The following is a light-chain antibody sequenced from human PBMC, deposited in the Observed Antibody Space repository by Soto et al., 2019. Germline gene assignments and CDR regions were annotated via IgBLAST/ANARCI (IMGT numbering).Light chain of an antibody. V-gene: IGLV2-23*01. Sequence: QSALTQPASVSGSPGQSITISCTGTSSDVGSYNLVSWYQQHPGKAPKLMIYEGSKRPSGVSNRFSGSKSGNTASLTISGLQAEDEADYYGCSYAGTVWVFGGGTQLTVL. CDR3: CSYAGTVWV. CDR2: EGS. J-gene: IGLJ3*02. CDR1: SSDVGSYNL.